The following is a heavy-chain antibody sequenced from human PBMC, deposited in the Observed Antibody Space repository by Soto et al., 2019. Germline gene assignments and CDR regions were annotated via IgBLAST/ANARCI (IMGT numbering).Heavy chain of an antibody. J-gene: IGHJ4*02. CDR1: GFTFSSYW. CDR3: ARDLYYCDRSDSLGY. CDR2: IKQDGNEK. D-gene: IGHD3-22*01. V-gene: IGHV3-7*01. Sequence: PGGSLRLSCAASGFTFSSYWMSWVRQAPGQGLEWVANIKQDGNEKYYVDSVKGRFTISRDNAKKSLYLQMNSLRAEDTAVYYCARDLYYCDRSDSLGYWGQETLVTVSS.